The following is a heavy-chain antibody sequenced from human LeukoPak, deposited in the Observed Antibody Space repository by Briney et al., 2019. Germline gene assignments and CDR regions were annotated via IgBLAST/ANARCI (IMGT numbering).Heavy chain of an antibody. V-gene: IGHV1-18*04. D-gene: IGHD1-26*01. CDR3: ARDYSAPSVFDY. CDR1: GYTFTDYG. Sequence: ASVTVSCKASGYTFTDYGVSWVRQAPGQGLEWMGWISAGNGNTKYSQKFQGRVTITRDTSASTAYMELSSLRSEDTAVYYCARDYSAPSVFDYWGQGTLVTVSS. J-gene: IGHJ4*02. CDR2: ISAGNGNT.